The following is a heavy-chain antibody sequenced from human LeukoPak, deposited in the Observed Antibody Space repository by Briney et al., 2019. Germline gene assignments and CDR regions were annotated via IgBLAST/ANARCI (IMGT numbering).Heavy chain of an antibody. D-gene: IGHD1-26*01. CDR2: INHSGST. V-gene: IGHV4-34*01. CDR3: ARGRYSVGATYYYYYYMDV. J-gene: IGHJ6*03. Sequence: PSETLSLTCAVYGGSFSGYYWSWIRQPPGKGLEWIGEINHSGSTNYNPSLKSRVTISVDTSKNQFSLKLSSVTAADTAVYYCARGRYSVGATYYYYYYMDVWGKGTTVTVSS. CDR1: GGSFSGYY.